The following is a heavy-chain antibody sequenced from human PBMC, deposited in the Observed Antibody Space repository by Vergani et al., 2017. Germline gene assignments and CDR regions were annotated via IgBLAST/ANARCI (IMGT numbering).Heavy chain of an antibody. CDR2: IKSTFDRGTT. CDR1: GFSFRNAW. CDR3: TTDPRYCGDGSCYWLRDHHYYGMDV. J-gene: IGHJ6*02. V-gene: IGHV3-15*07. Sequence: EVQLVESGGGIVKPGGSLRLSCVASGFSFRNAWMNWVRRTPGKGLEWVGRIKSTFDRGTTEYAAAVKGRFTISRDDSKNTLFLQMNGLKTEDIGVYYCTTDPRYCGDGSCYWLRDHHYYGMDVRGQGTTVTVSS. D-gene: IGHD2-21*01.